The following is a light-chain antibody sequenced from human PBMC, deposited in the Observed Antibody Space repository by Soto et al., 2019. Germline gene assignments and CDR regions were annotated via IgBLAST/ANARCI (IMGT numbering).Light chain of an antibody. CDR2: SAS. Sequence: DIQMTQSPSSLSASVGDRVTVTCRASQSISSYLNWYQLKPGKAPKLLIYSASSLQSDVPSRFSGSGSGTEFTLTISSLQSEDVAAYYCQQYENWPWTFGQGTKVDNK. CDR3: QQYENWPWT. CDR1: QSISSY. J-gene: IGKJ1*01. V-gene: IGKV1-39*01.